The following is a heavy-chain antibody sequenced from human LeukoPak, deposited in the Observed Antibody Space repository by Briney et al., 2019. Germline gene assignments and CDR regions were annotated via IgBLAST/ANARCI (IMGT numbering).Heavy chain of an antibody. Sequence: ASVKVSCKASGYTFTGYYMHWVRQAPGQGLEWMGWTNPNSGGTNYAQKFQGRVTMTRDTSISTAYMELSRLRSDDTAVYYCARVTDDSSGYYTNWFDPWGQGTLVTVSS. J-gene: IGHJ5*02. CDR2: TNPNSGGT. D-gene: IGHD3-22*01. CDR1: GYTFTGYY. V-gene: IGHV1-2*02. CDR3: ARVTDDSSGYYTNWFDP.